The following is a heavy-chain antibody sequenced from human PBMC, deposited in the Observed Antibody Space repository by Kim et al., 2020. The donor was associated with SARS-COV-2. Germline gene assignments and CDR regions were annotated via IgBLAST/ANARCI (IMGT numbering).Heavy chain of an antibody. CDR3: ARVDMRIAAAGNGEWFDP. Sequence: SETLSLTCTVSGGSISSYYWSWIRQPPGKGLEWIGYIYYSGSTNYNPSLKSRVTISVDTSKNQFSLKLSSVTAADTAVYYCARVDMRIAAAGNGEWFDPWGQGTLVTVSS. CDR1: GGSISSYY. D-gene: IGHD6-13*01. CDR2: IYYSGST. V-gene: IGHV4-59*13. J-gene: IGHJ5*02.